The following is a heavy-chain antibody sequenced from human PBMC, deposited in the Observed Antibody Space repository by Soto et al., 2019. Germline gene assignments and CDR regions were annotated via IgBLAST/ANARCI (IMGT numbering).Heavy chain of an antibody. D-gene: IGHD2-8*02. Sequence: QVQLQQWGAGLLKHSETLYLTCAVYGGSFSGCYGTWIRQPPGTGLEWIGEINHSGSTNYNPSLKSRVTISVDTSKNQFSLKLTSVTAADTAVYYCARDKITGLFDYWGQGTLVTVSS. CDR2: INHSGST. J-gene: IGHJ4*02. CDR1: GGSFSGCY. V-gene: IGHV4-34*01. CDR3: ARDKITGLFDY.